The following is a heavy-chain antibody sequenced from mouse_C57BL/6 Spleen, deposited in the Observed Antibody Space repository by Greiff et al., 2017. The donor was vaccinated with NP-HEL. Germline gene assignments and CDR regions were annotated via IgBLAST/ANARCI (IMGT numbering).Heavy chain of an antibody. Sequence: QVQLKQPGAELVRPGSSVKLSCKASGYTFTSYWMHWVKQRPIQGLEWIGNIDPSDSETHYNQKFKDKATLTVDKSSSTAYMQLSSLTSEDSAVYYCARERDGYLFAYWGQGTLVTVSA. J-gene: IGHJ3*01. D-gene: IGHD2-3*01. CDR3: ARERDGYLFAY. CDR1: GYTFTSYW. V-gene: IGHV1-52*01. CDR2: IDPSDSET.